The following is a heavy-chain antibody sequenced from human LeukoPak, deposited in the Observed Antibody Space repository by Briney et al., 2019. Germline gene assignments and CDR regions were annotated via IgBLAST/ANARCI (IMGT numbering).Heavy chain of an antibody. J-gene: IGHJ4*02. Sequence: GGSLRLSCAASGFILSSYWMHWVRQVPGKGLVWVPVIYTDGSSTTYADSVKGRFTISRDNSKNTLYLQMNSLRAEDTAVYYCAKGTESITIFGVVTGIDYWGQGTLVTVSS. D-gene: IGHD3-3*01. CDR2: IYTDGSST. V-gene: IGHV3-74*01. CDR1: GFILSSYW. CDR3: AKGTESITIFGVVTGIDY.